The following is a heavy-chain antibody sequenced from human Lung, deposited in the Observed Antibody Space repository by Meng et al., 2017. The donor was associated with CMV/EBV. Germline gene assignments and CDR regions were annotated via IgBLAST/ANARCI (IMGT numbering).Heavy chain of an antibody. CDR3: ARDNNWGPDY. D-gene: IGHD7-27*01. CDR1: GYTFTAHY. J-gene: IGHJ4*02. V-gene: IGHV1-2*02. Sequence: VKVSCKASGYTFTAHYFHSVRQAPGQGLEWMGWIHPHRGDTNYAQQFQGRVTLTRDTSINTGYMELTRLTSDDTAVYYCARDNNWGPDYWGQGTLVTVSS. CDR2: IHPHRGDT.